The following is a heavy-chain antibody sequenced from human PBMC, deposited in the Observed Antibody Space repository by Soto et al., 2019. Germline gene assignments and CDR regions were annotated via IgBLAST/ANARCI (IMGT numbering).Heavy chain of an antibody. Sequence: VQLVESGGCVVQPGGSLRLSCAASGFTFGTYAMHWVRQAPGKGLEWVAVIYYDGSNSYYGDAVKGRYTISRDNSKSTLYLQMSSLRAEDTAVYYCARAFCTNGVCYYFFDYWGHGTLVTVSS. J-gene: IGHJ4*01. CDR1: GFTFGTYA. CDR2: IYYDGSNS. V-gene: IGHV3-33*01. D-gene: IGHD2-8*01. CDR3: ARAFCTNGVCYYFFDY.